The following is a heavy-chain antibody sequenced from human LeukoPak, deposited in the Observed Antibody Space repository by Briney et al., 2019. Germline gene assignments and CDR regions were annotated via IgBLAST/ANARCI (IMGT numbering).Heavy chain of an antibody. J-gene: IGHJ4*02. CDR1: GFTFNSYG. D-gene: IGHD6-13*01. CDR2: IRYDGTNK. V-gene: IGHV3-30*02. Sequence: GGSLRLSCAASGFTFNSYGMHWVRQAPGKGLEWVAFIRYDGTNKYFADSVKGRFTISRDNSKNTLYLQMNSLRGEDTAVYFCAKDFQQLVSSPFDYWGQGTLVTVSS. CDR3: AKDFQQLVSSPFDY.